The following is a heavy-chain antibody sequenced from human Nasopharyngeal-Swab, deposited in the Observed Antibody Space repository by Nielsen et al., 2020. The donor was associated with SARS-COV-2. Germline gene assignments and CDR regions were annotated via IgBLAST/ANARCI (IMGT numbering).Heavy chain of an antibody. J-gene: IGHJ4*02. CDR2: IYYSGST. CDR3: ARGLEGYSSSWYVDY. D-gene: IGHD6-13*01. Sequence: WIRQPPGKGLEWTGYIYYSGSTNYNPSLKSRVTISVDTSKNQFSLKLSSVTAADTAVYYCARGLEGYSSSWYVDYWGQGTLVTVSS. V-gene: IGHV4-59*01.